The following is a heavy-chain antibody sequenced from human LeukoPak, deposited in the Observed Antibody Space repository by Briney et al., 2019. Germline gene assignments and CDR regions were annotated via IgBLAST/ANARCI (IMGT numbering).Heavy chain of an antibody. D-gene: IGHD1/OR15-1a*01. J-gene: IGHJ5*02. CDR3: ARRDNWNRGFDP. Sequence: PSETLSLTCAVYGGSFSGYYWSWIRQPPGKGLEWIGEINHSGSTNYNPSLKSRVTISVDTSKNQFSLKLSSVTAADTAVYYCARRDNWNRGFDPWGQGTLVTVSS. V-gene: IGHV4-34*01. CDR2: INHSGST. CDR1: GGSFSGYY.